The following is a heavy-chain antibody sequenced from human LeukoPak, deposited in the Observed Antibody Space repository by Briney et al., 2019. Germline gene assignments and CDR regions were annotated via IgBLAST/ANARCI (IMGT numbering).Heavy chain of an antibody. J-gene: IGHJ4*02. CDR2: ISSSSSYI. D-gene: IGHD2-21*02. CDR3: ARVRSVVVTAHNFDY. CDR1: GFTFGTYA. V-gene: IGHV3-21*01. Sequence: GGSLRLSCAASGFTFGTYAMNWVRQAPGKGLEWVSSISSSSSYIYYADSVKGRFTISRDNSKNTLYLQMNSLRAEDTAVYYCARVRSVVVTAHNFDYWGQGTLVTVSS.